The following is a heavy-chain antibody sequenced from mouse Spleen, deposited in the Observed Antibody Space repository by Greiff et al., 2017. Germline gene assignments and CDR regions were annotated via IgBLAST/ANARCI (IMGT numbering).Heavy chain of an antibody. J-gene: IGHJ3*01. D-gene: IGHD4-1*01. CDR2: INYDGSST. CDR3: ARGGELGQGFAY. V-gene: IGHV5-16*01. Sequence: EVKLVESEGGLVQPGSSMKLSCTASGFTFSDYYMAWVRQVPEKGLEWVANINYDGSSTYYLDSLKSRFIISRDNAKNILYLQMSSLKSEDTATYYCARGGELGQGFAYWGQGTLVTVSA. CDR1: GFTFSDYY.